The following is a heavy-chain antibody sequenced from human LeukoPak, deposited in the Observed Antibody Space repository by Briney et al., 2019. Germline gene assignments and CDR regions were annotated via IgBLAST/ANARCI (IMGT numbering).Heavy chain of an antibody. Sequence: GGSLRLSCVASGFTLRSYVMNWVRQTPGKGLEWVSYISSSSSTIYYADSVKGRFTISRDNAKNSLYLQMNSLRAEDTAVYYCARDSSGWHPDYWGQGTLVTVSS. V-gene: IGHV3-48*01. CDR2: ISSSSSTI. D-gene: IGHD6-19*01. CDR3: ARDSSGWHPDY. J-gene: IGHJ4*02. CDR1: GFTLRSYV.